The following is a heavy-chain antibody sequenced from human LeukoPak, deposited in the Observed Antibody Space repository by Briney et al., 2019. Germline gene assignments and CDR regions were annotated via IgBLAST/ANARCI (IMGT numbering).Heavy chain of an antibody. CDR2: SDTYNGKT. Sequence: ASVKVSCKASGYSFTSYGIGWVRQAPGQGLEWMGWSDTYNGKTHYAQNLQGRVTMTTDISTTTAYMELRSLRSDDTAVYYCARVGYSSSWYGSAIRWFDPWGQGTLVTVSS. D-gene: IGHD6-13*01. CDR3: ARVGYSSSWYGSAIRWFDP. CDR1: GYSFTSYG. J-gene: IGHJ5*02. V-gene: IGHV1-18*01.